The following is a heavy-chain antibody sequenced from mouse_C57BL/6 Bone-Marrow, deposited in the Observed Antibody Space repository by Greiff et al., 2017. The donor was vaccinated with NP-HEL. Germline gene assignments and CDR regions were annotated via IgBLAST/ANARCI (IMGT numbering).Heavy chain of an antibody. CDR3: ARAYYGRRGFAY. CDR1: GYTFTNYW. D-gene: IGHD1-1*01. J-gene: IGHJ3*01. Sequence: VQLQESGAELVRPGTSVKMSCKASGYTFTNYWIGWAKQRPGHGLEWIGDIYPGGGYTNYNEKFKGKATLTADKSSSTAYMQFSSLTSEDSAIYYCARAYYGRRGFAYWGQGTLVTVSA. CDR2: IYPGGGYT. V-gene: IGHV1-63*01.